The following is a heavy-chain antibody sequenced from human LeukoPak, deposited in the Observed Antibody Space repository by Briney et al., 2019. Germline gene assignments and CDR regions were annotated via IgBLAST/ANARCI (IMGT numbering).Heavy chain of an antibody. CDR2: IYYSGST. V-gene: IGHV4-34*01. CDR1: GGSFSGYY. J-gene: IGHJ4*02. D-gene: IGHD3-10*01. CDR3: ARTGYGSGSYEDY. Sequence: SETLSLTCAVYGGSFSGYYWSWIRQPPGKGLEWIGSIYYSGSTYYNPSLKSRVTISVDTSKNQFSLKLSSVTAADTAVYYCARTGYGSGSYEDYWGQGTLVTVSS.